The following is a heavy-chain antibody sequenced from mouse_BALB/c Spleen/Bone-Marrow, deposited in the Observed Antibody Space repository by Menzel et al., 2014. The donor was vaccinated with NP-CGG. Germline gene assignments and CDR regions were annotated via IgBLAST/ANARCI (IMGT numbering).Heavy chain of an antibody. CDR1: GFSLTDYG. Sequence: VQGVESGPGLVAPSQSLSITCTVSGFSLTDYGVNWVRQPPGKSLEWLGMIWGDGSTDYNSALKSRLSISKDNSQSQVFLKMNSLETDDTARYYCARDLYYYGFDYWGQGTTLTVSS. CDR3: ARDLYYYGFDY. V-gene: IGHV2-6-7*01. CDR2: IWGDGST. D-gene: IGHD1-1*01. J-gene: IGHJ2*01.